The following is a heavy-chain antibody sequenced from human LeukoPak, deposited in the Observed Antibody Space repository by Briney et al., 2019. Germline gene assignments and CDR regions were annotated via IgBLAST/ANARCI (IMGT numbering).Heavy chain of an antibody. CDR3: ARTHSSSYLYYFDY. CDR1: GFTFSSYW. D-gene: IGHD6-6*01. J-gene: IGHJ4*02. V-gene: IGHV3-7*01. Sequence: GGSLRLFCAASGFTFSSYWMSWVRQAPGKGLEWVANIKQDGSEKYYVDSVKGRFTISRDNAKNSLYLQMKSLRAEDTAVYYCARTHSSSYLYYFDYWGQGTLVTVSS. CDR2: IKQDGSEK.